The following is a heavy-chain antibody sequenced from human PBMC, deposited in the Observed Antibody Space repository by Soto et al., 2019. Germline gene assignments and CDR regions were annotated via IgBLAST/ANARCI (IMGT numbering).Heavy chain of an antibody. V-gene: IGHV1-18*04. Sequence: XSVKGSCKASGPPFTSYGIIWVRQAPGQGLEWMGWISAYNGNTNYAQKLQCRVTMTTDTSTSTAYMELRSLRSDDTAVYYCARATSYSSSSESFDYWGQGTLVTVSS. D-gene: IGHD6-6*01. CDR3: ARATSYSSSSESFDY. CDR2: ISAYNGNT. J-gene: IGHJ4*02. CDR1: GPPFTSYG.